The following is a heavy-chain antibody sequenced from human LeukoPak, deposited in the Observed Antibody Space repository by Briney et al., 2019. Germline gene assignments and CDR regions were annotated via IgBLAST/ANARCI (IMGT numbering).Heavy chain of an antibody. CDR2: IRYDGSNK. V-gene: IGHV3-30*02. Sequence: GGSLRLSCVASGFTFGRYSMHWVRQAPGKGLEWVAFIRYDGSNKYYADSVKGRFTISRDNSKNTLYLQMNSLRAEDTAVYYCAKDRPRDIVVVPAALDIWGQGTMVTVSS. J-gene: IGHJ3*02. CDR3: AKDRPRDIVVVPAALDI. D-gene: IGHD2-2*01. CDR1: GFTFGRYS.